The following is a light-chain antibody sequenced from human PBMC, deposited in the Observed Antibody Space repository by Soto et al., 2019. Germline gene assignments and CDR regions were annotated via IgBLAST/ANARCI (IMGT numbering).Light chain of an antibody. CDR1: QGISSS. J-gene: IGKJ4*01. V-gene: IGKV1-9*01. CDR3: QQYYSYPLT. Sequence: DIQLTQSPSFLSASVGDRVTITCRASQGISSSLAWYQQKPGKAPKLLIYAASTLQSGVPSRFSGSGSGTDFTLTISCLQSEDFATYYCQQYYSYPLTFGGGTKVDIK. CDR2: AAS.